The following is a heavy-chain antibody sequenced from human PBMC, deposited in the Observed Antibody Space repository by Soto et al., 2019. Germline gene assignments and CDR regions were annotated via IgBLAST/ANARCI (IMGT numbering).Heavy chain of an antibody. CDR1: GFTFSSYG. J-gene: IGHJ6*02. CDR2: IWYDGSNK. D-gene: IGHD6-19*01. V-gene: IGHV3-33*01. Sequence: GGSLRLSCAASGFTFSSYGMHWVRQAPGKGLEWVAVIWYDGSNKYYADSVKGRFTISRDNSKNTLYLQMNSLRAEDTAVYYCARGFSSGWYDYYYGMDLRGQGTTVTVSS. CDR3: ARGFSSGWYDYYYGMDL.